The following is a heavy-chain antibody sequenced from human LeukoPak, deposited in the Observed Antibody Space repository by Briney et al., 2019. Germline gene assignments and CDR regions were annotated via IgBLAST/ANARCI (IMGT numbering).Heavy chain of an antibody. CDR3: ARASGSYDY. V-gene: IGHV3-33*01. CDR1: GFPFNNYG. J-gene: IGHJ4*02. Sequence: PGGSLRLSCAASGFPFNNYGMHWVRQAPGKGLEWVAVIWYDGSIKYYVDSEKGRFTISRDNSKNTLYLQMNSLRVEDTAVYYCARASGSYDYWGQGTLVTVSS. CDR2: IWYDGSIK. D-gene: IGHD1-26*01.